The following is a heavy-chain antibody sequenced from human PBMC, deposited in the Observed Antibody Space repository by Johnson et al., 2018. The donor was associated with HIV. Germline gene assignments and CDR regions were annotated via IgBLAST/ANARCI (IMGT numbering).Heavy chain of an antibody. CDR3: ASLIQCEPHAFDI. D-gene: IGHD5/OR15-5a*01. CDR1: GFTFSDYY. V-gene: IGHV3-20*04. Sequence: VQLVESGGGVVQPGGSLRLSCAASGFTFSDYYMSWIRQAPGKGLEWVSGINWNGGSTGYADSVKARFTISRDNAKNSLYLQMNSLRAEDTAVYYCASLIQCEPHAFDIWVQGTMVTVSS. J-gene: IGHJ3*02. CDR2: INWNGGST.